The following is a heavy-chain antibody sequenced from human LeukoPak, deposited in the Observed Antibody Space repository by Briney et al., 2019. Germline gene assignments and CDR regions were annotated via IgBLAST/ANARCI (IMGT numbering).Heavy chain of an antibody. CDR1: GFTFNSYA. J-gene: IGHJ6*03. V-gene: IGHV3-30*04. Sequence: GGSLRLSCAASGFTFNSYAMKWVRQAPGKGLEWLAVVLSDGSDQYYGDSVQGRFTVSRGNSKNTLYLQMDNLRFEDTAVYYCARVSKPGWFDYYYMDVWGKGTTVIVSS. CDR3: ARVSKPGWFDYYYMDV. D-gene: IGHD3-10*01. CDR2: VLSDGSDQ.